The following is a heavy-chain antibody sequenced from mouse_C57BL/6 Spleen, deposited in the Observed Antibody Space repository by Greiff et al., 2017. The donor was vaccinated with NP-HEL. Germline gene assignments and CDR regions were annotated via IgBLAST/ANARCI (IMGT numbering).Heavy chain of an antibody. CDR3: ARWSGTYNFDY. D-gene: IGHD4-1*01. CDR2: IRNKANGYTT. Sequence: EVKLQESGGGLVQPGGSLSLSCAASGFTFTDYYMSWVRQPPGKALEWLGFIRNKANGYTTEYSASVKGRFTISRDNSQSILYLQMNALRAEDSATYYCARWSGTYNFDYWGQGTTLTVSS. V-gene: IGHV7-3*01. J-gene: IGHJ2*01. CDR1: GFTFTDYY.